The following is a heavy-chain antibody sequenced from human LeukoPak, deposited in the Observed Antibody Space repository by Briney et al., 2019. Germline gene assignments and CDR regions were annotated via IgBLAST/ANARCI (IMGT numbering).Heavy chain of an antibody. CDR2: VDPEDGET. D-gene: IGHD2/OR15-2a*01. V-gene: IGHV1-69-2*01. CDR1: GYTFTDYY. J-gene: IGHJ6*03. CDR3: ATLNPDSTYYYYMDV. Sequence: ASVKVSCKVSGYTFTDYYMHWVQQAPGKGLEWMGLVDPEDGETIYAEKFQGRVTITADTSTDTAYMELSSLRSEDTAVYYCATLNPDSTYYYYMDVWGQGTLVTVSS.